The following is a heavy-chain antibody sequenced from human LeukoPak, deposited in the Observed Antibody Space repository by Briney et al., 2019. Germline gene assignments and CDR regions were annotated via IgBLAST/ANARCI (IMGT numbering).Heavy chain of an antibody. J-gene: IGHJ5*02. CDR2: ISGSGGST. CDR3: AKDEYYDFWSGYHH. CDR1: GFTFSSYS. D-gene: IGHD3-3*01. V-gene: IGHV3-23*01. Sequence: GGSLRLSCAASGFTFSSYSMSWVRQAPGKGLEWVSAISGSGGSTYYADSVKGRFTISRDNSKNTLYLQMNSLRAEDTAVYYCAKDEYYDFWSGYHHWGQGTLVTVSS.